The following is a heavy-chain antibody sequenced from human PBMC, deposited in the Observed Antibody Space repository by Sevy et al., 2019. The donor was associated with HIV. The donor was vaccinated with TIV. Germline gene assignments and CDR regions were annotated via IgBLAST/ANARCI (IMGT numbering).Heavy chain of an antibody. J-gene: IGHJ3*02. CDR1: GFSFSGYW. D-gene: IGHD3-10*01. CDR2: INQDESEE. V-gene: IGHV3-7*03. Sequence: GGSLRLSCAASGFSFSGYWMSWVRQTPEKGLEWVANINQDESEENYVDSVSGQFTISRDRDKNSLYLQMNSLEVEDTDVYYCATKRGSRPNAAFDTWGQGTMVTVSS. CDR3: ATKRGSRPNAAFDT.